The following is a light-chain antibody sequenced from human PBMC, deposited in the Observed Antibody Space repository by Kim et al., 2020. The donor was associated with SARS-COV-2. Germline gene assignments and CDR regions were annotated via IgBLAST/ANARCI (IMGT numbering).Light chain of an antibody. CDR2: KAS. CDR1: QSISSW. V-gene: IGKV1-5*03. J-gene: IGKJ2*03. CDR3: QQYNSYPYS. Sequence: DIQMTQSPSTLSATVGDRVTITCRASQSISSWLAWYQQKPGKALKLLIYKASSLESGVPSRFSGSGSGTEFTLTISSLQPDDFATYYCQQYNSYPYSFGQGTKLEI.